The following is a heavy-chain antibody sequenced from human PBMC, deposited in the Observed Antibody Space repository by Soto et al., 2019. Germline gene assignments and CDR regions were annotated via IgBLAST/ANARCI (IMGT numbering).Heavy chain of an antibody. V-gene: IGHV4-34*01. CDR1: GGSFSGYY. CDR3: ARDKSTGLFDY. CDR2: INHSGST. Sequence: QVQLQQWGAGLLKPSEPLSLTCAVYGGSFSGYYWPWIRQPPGTGLEWIGEINHSGSTNYNPSLKSRVTISVDTSKNQFSLKLTSVTAADTAVYYCARDKSTGLFDYWGQGTRVTVSS. D-gene: IGHD2-8*02. J-gene: IGHJ4*02.